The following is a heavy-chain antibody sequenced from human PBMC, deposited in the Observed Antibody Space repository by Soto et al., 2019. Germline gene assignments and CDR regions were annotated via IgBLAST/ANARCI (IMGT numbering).Heavy chain of an antibody. CDR1: VFSLSTSGMC. Sequence: SGPTLVNPTQTLTLTCTFSVFSLSTSGMCVSWIRQPPGKALEWLALIYWDDDEGYSPSLKSRLTITKDTSKNQVVLTMINMDPVDTATYYCAHRPRGYSYHFDYWGQGTLVTVSS. CDR3: AHRPRGYSYHFDY. CDR2: IYWDDDE. V-gene: IGHV2-5*08. J-gene: IGHJ4*02. D-gene: IGHD5-18*01.